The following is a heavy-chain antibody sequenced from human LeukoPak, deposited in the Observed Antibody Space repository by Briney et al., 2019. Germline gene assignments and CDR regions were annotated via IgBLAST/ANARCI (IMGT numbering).Heavy chain of an antibody. D-gene: IGHD5-18*01. CDR1: GFAFNTYS. CDR2: ISSSSSTI. V-gene: IGHV3-48*01. Sequence: GGSLRLSCAASGFAFNTYSMNWVRQAPGKGLEWLSFISSSSSTIYYADSVKGRFTISRDNAKNSLYLQMNSLGAEDTALYYCARGNEDTAMVFDYWGQGTLVTVSS. CDR3: ARGNEDTAMVFDY. J-gene: IGHJ4*02.